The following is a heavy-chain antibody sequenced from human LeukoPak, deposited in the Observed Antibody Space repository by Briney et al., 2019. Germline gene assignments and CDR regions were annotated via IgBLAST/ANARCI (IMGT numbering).Heavy chain of an antibody. D-gene: IGHD3-16*02. V-gene: IGHV1-46*01. CDR2: INLSGGST. Sequence: ASVKVSCKASGYTFTSYYMHWVRQAPGQGLEWMGIINLSGGSTSYAQKFQGRVTMTRDTSTSTVYMELSSLRSEDTAVYYCARAGHVWGSYRYREDYWGQGTLVTVSS. CDR1: GYTFTSYY. J-gene: IGHJ4*02. CDR3: ARAGHVWGSYRYREDY.